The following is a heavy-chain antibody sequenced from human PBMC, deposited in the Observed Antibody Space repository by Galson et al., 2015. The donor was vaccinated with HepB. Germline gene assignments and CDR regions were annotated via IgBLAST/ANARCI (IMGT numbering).Heavy chain of an antibody. V-gene: IGHV1-2*02. Sequence: SVKVSCKASGYTFTSYAISWVRQAPGQGLEWMGWINPNSGGTNYAQKFQGRVTMTRDTSISTAYMELSRLRSDDTAVYYCARTRPDYYYMDVWGKGTTVTVAS. J-gene: IGHJ6*03. CDR3: ARTRPDYYYMDV. CDR2: INPNSGGT. CDR1: GYTFTSYA. D-gene: IGHD2-2*01.